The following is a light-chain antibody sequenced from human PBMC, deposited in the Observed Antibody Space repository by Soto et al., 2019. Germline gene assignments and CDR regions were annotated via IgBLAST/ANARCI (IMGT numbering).Light chain of an antibody. CDR1: SSDIGAY. CDR3: GSYAGNNIFL. CDR2: EVN. J-gene: IGLJ2*01. V-gene: IGLV2-8*01. Sequence: QSALTQPPSASGSPGQSVTFSCTGTSSDIGAYVSWYQHHPGKAPKLVISEVNKRPSGVPDRFSGSKSGNMASLTVSGLQAEDEADYYCGSYAGNNIFLFGGGTKLTVL.